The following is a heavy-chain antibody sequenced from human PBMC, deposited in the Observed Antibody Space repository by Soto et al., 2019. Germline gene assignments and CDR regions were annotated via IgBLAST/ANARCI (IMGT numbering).Heavy chain of an antibody. CDR1: GFTFSSYA. CDR3: AKQIPAAGSDD. V-gene: IGHV3-23*01. J-gene: IGHJ4*02. Sequence: GSLRLSCAASGFTFSSYAMNWVRQAPGKGLEWVSAISPGGGSPYYTDSVKGRFTISRDNSKNTLYLQMNSLRAEDTAVHYCAKQIPAAGSDDWGQGTRVTVSS. D-gene: IGHD6-13*01. CDR2: ISPGGGSP.